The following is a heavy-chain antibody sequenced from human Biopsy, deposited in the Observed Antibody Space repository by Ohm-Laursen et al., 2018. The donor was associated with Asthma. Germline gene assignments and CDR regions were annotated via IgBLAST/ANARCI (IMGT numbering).Heavy chain of an antibody. D-gene: IGHD3-3*01. CDR2: IKHDGSEK. Sequence: SLRLSCTAPGFTFSSYCMSWVRQVPGQGLEWVANIKHDGSEKNHVDSLKGRFTISRDNAKNLLFLQMNSLRAEDTAVYYCARTFHFWSPYHAEHYQLWGQGTLVTVSS. CDR1: GFTFSSYC. J-gene: IGHJ1*01. CDR3: ARTFHFWSPYHAEHYQL. V-gene: IGHV3-7*01.